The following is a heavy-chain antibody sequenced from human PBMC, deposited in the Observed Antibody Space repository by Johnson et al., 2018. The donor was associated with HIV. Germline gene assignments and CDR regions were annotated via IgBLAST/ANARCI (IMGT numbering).Heavy chain of an antibody. CDR2: IYSGGNT. J-gene: IGHJ3*02. CDR3: AKSQYSSSWIDAFDI. D-gene: IGHD6-13*01. Sequence: SAIYSGGNTYYTDSVKGRFTVSRDSSKNKLYLQMNSLRAEDTAVYYCAKSQYSSSWIDAFDIWGQGTMVTVSS. V-gene: IGHV3-53*01.